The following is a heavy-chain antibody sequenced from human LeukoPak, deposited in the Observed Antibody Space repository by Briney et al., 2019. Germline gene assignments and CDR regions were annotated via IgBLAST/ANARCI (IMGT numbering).Heavy chain of an antibody. CDR2: IYYSGST. CDR3: ARDGGYSYGLFDY. V-gene: IGHV4-30-4*08. Sequence: SETLSLTCTVSGGSISSGDYYWSWIRQPPGKGLEWIGYIYYSGSTYYNPSLKSRVTISVDTSKNQFSLKLSSATAADTAVYYCARDGGYSYGLFDYWGQGTLVTVSS. D-gene: IGHD5-18*01. CDR1: GGSISSGDYY. J-gene: IGHJ4*02.